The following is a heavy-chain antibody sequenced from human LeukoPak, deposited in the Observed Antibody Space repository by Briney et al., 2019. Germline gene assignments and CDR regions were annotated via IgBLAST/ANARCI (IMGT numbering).Heavy chain of an antibody. CDR3: ARGSVLRTDLDY. V-gene: IGHV4-31*03. J-gene: IGHJ4*02. D-gene: IGHD2/OR15-2a*01. CDR2: IYFSGST. Sequence: PSQTLSLTCTVSGGSISSGGYYWSWIRQHPGKGLEWIGYIYFSGSTYYNPSFKSRVTISVDTSKNQFSLKLSSVTAADTAVYYCARGSVLRTDLDYLGQGTLVTVSS. CDR1: GGSISSGGYY.